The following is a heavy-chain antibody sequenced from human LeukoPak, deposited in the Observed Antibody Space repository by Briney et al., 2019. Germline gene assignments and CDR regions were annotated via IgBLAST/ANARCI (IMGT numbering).Heavy chain of an antibody. J-gene: IGHJ4*02. CDR3: ASLRERSYYARGFDY. V-gene: IGHV4-39*01. D-gene: IGHD1-26*01. CDR2: IYYSGST. CDR1: GGSISSYY. Sequence: PSETLSLTCTVSGGSISSYYWSWIRQTPGKGLERIGSIYYSGSTFYSPSLKSRVTISVDTSKNQFSLKLSSVTAADTAVYYCASLRERSYYARGFDYWGQGTLVTVSS.